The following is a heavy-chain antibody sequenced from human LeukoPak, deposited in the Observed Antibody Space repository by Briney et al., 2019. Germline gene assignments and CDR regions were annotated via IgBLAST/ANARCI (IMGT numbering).Heavy chain of an antibody. Sequence: PGGSLRLSCAASGFTFSSYSMNWVRQAPGKGLEWVSSISSSSSYIYYADSVKGRFTISRDNAKNSLYLQMNSLRAEDTAVYYCAREISGYSYGCAFDIWGQGTMVTVSS. CDR2: ISSSSSYI. D-gene: IGHD5-18*01. J-gene: IGHJ3*02. V-gene: IGHV3-21*01. CDR3: AREISGYSYGCAFDI. CDR1: GFTFSSYS.